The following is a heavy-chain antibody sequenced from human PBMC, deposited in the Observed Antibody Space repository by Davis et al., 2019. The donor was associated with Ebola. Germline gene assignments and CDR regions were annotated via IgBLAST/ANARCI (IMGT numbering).Heavy chain of an antibody. D-gene: IGHD2-15*01. Sequence: PGGSLRLSCAASGFTFSSYTMSWVRQARQAPGKGLDWVSAISDSGGRTYYADSVKGRFTISRDNSKNTLYLQMDSLRAEDTAIYYCANLDGGACDSGGYWGQGTLVTVSP. CDR2: ISDSGGRT. CDR3: ANLDGGACDSGGY. J-gene: IGHJ4*02. V-gene: IGHV3-23*01. CDR1: GFTFSSYT.